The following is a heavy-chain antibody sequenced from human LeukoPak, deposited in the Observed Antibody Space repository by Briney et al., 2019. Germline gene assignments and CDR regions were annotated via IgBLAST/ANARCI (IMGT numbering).Heavy chain of an antibody. CDR2: INPNDGST. CDR1: GYTFTAYH. Sequence: ASVKVSCAASGYTFTAYHMHWVRQAPGQGLEWMGIINPNDGSTNYAQRFQGRVTMTRDRSTSTVYMELSSLRYEDTAVYYYARGTQIDSSVYYAGHFDYWGQGTLVTVSS. D-gene: IGHD3-22*01. V-gene: IGHV1-46*01. J-gene: IGHJ4*02. CDR3: ARGTQIDSSVYYAGHFDY.